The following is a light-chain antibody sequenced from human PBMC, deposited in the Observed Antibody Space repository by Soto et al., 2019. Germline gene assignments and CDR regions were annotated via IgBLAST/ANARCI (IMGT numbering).Light chain of an antibody. CDR3: QQYNSYST. CDR1: QSISNW. J-gene: IGKJ1*01. V-gene: IGKV1-5*03. Sequence: DIQMTQSPSTLSASVGDRVTITCRASQSISNWLAWYQQKPGKAPKLLIYKASSLESGVPSRFSGSGSGTEFTLTISSLQPDDFATYYCQQYNSYSTVGQGTKVEIK. CDR2: KAS.